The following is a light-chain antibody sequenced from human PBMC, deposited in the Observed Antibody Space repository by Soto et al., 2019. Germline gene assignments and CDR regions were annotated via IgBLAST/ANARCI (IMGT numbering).Light chain of an antibody. CDR3: HQYDT. Sequence: ENVLTQSPGSLSLSPGEGATLSCRPSQSVSSTYLAWYQQKPGQPPRLLIYGASSRATGIPDRFSGSGSGTDFTLTISRLEPEDFAVYYCHQYDTFGGGTKVEIK. V-gene: IGKV3-20*01. CDR2: GAS. J-gene: IGKJ4*01. CDR1: QSVSSTY.